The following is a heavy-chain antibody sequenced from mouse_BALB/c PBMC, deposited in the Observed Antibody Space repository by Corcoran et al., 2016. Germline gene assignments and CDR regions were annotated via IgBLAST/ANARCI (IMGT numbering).Heavy chain of an antibody. Sequence: DVQLQESGPGLVKPSESLSLTCSVTGYSITSGYYWNWIRQFPGNKLEWMGYISYDGSNNYNPSLKNLISITRDTSKNQFFLKLNSVTTEDTATYYYARYQYGNYGYFDVGGAGTTVTVS. CDR2: ISYDGSN. V-gene: IGHV3-6*02. CDR3: ARYQYGNYGYFDV. CDR1: GYSITSGYY. J-gene: IGHJ1*01. D-gene: IGHD2-10*02.